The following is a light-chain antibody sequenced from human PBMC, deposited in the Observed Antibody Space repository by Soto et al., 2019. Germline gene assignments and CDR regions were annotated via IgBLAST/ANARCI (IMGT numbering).Light chain of an antibody. J-gene: IGKJ4*01. CDR1: QSVLYRSNNNNY. Sequence: DIVMTQSPDSLAVSLGERATVNCKSSQSVLYRSNNNNYLAWYQQKPGQPPKLLIYWASTRESGVPDRFSGSGSGTDFTLSISILQAEEGAVYYCQQYSSTPLSVGGGTRVEIK. V-gene: IGKV4-1*01. CDR2: WAS. CDR3: QQYSSTPLS.